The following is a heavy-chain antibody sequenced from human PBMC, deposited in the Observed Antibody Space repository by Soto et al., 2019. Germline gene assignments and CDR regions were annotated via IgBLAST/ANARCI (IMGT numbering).Heavy chain of an antibody. Sequence: EASVKVSCKASGYSFTGLDINWVRQTTGQGLEWMGWMEPSSGRTGYAQKFQGRVIMTRDTSINTAYMELSSLTSDDTAFYYCARGVTAGVDYWGQGTLVTVSS. CDR3: ARGVTAGVDY. CDR2: MEPSSGRT. CDR1: GYSFTGLD. V-gene: IGHV1-8*01. D-gene: IGHD1-26*01. J-gene: IGHJ4*02.